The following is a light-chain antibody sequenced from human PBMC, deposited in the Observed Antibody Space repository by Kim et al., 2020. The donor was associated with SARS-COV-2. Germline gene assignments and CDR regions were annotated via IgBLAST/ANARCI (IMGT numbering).Light chain of an antibody. CDR3: QQYINWPPKYT. J-gene: IGKJ2*01. Sequence: IVMSQYPATLSVSPGERATLFCRASQSVSTSLAWYQQKAGQAHWLLIYRASTRATGIPARFSGSGSGTEFTLTISSLESDDSAVYYCQQYINWPPKYTFGQGTSLEI. CDR1: QSVSTS. V-gene: IGKV3-15*01. CDR2: RAS.